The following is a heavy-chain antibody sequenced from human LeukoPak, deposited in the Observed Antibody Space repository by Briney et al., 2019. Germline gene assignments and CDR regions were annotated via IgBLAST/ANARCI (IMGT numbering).Heavy chain of an antibody. CDR1: GFTFSSYA. D-gene: IGHD4-17*01. V-gene: IGHV3-23*01. J-gene: IGHJ4*02. CDR2: ISGSGGQT. Sequence: GGSLRLSCAASGFTFSSYAMSWVRQAPGKGLEWVSAISGSGGQTFYADSVKGRFTISRDNSKNTLSLEMNSLRADDTAVYYCAKMTAVTGDYFDSWGQETLVTVSS. CDR3: AKMTAVTGDYFDS.